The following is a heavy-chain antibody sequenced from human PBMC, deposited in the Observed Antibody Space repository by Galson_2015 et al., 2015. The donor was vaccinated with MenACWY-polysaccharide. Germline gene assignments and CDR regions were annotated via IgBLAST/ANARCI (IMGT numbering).Heavy chain of an antibody. J-gene: IGHJ4*02. CDR3: ARTNGDFDF. Sequence: SCKASGYTFTNYDINWVRLAPGQELEWMAWMNPKSGYSGYAQKFHGRVTLTKDTSISTAYLELSSLRSEDTAMYYCARTNGDFDFWGQGTLITVSS. V-gene: IGHV1-8*01. CDR2: MNPKSGYS. D-gene: IGHD4-17*01. CDR1: GYTFTNYD.